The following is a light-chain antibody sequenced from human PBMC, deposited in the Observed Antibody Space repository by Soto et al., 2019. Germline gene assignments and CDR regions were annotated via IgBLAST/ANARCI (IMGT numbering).Light chain of an antibody. Sequence: QSVLTQPASVSGSPGQSITISCTGTSSDVGGYNYVSWYQQHPGKAPKLMIYDVSNRPSGVSNRFSGSKSGNTASLTISGLQAEDEADYYCSSYTSSGTSWVFGGGTKLTVL. CDR3: SSYTSSGTSWV. J-gene: IGLJ3*02. V-gene: IGLV2-14*01. CDR1: SSDVGGYNY. CDR2: DVS.